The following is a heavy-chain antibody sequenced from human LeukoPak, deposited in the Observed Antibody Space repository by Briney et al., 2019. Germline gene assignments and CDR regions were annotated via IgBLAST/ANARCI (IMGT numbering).Heavy chain of an antibody. CDR3: ASDRSSKWYFDY. V-gene: IGHV5-10-1*01. J-gene: IGHJ4*02. D-gene: IGHD2-15*01. CDR1: GYSFTSYR. CDR2: IDPSDSYT. Sequence: GESLRLSCKGSGYSFTSYRITWVRQMPGKGLEWMGRIDPSDSYTNYSPSFQGHVTISADKSISTAYLQWSSLKASDTAMYYCASDRSSKWYFDYWGPGTLVTVSS.